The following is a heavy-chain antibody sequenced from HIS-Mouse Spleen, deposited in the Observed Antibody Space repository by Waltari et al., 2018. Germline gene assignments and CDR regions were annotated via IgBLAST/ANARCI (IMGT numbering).Heavy chain of an antibody. CDR1: GGPISSSSYY. CDR3: AREIPYSSSWYDWYFDL. CDR2: SYYSRST. J-gene: IGHJ2*01. V-gene: IGHV4-39*07. D-gene: IGHD6-13*01. Sequence: QLQLQESGPGLVKPSETLSLTCTVSGGPISSSSYYWGWIRQPPGKGLEWIGSSYYSRSTYYNPSLKCRVTISVDTSKNQFSLKLSSVTAADTAVYYCAREIPYSSSWYDWYFDLWGRGTLVTVSS.